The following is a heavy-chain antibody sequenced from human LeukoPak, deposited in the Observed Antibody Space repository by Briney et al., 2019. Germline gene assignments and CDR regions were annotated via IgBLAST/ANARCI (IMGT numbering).Heavy chain of an antibody. Sequence: SETLSLTCTVSGGSMSRYYWSWIRQPPGKGLEWIGYMYYSGNTKYNPSLKSRVTISVDTSKNQFSLKLSSVTAADTAVYYCARSSTGSYFDYWGQGTLVTVSS. V-gene: IGHV4-59*01. CDR3: ARSSTGSYFDY. J-gene: IGHJ4*02. D-gene: IGHD3-3*02. CDR2: MYYSGNT. CDR1: GGSMSRYY.